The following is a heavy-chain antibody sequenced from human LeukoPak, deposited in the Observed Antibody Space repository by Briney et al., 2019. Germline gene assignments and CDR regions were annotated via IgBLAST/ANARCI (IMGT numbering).Heavy chain of an antibody. CDR1: GGSISSSSYY. J-gene: IGHJ1*01. V-gene: IGHV4-39*07. CDR3: ARGPYVYYYDSSGYHTYFQH. CDR2: IYYSGST. D-gene: IGHD3-22*01. Sequence: SETLSLTCTVSGGSISSSSYYWGWIRQPPGRGLEWIGSIYYSGSTYYNPSLKSRVTISVDTSKNQFSLKLSSVTAADTAVYYCARGPYVYYYDSSGYHTYFQHWGQGTLVTVSS.